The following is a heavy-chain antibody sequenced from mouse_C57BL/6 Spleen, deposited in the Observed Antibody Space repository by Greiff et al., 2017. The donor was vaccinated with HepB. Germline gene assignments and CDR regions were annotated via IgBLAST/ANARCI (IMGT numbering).Heavy chain of an antibody. V-gene: IGHV1-82*01. D-gene: IGHD2-3*01. CDR2: IYPGDGDT. Sequence: QVQLQQSGPELVKPGASVKISCKASGYAFSSSWMNWVKQRPGKGLEWIGRIYPGDGDTNYNGKFKGKATLTADKSSSTAYMQLSSLTSEDSAVYFCARPYDCYYPSYYFDYWGQGTTLTVSS. J-gene: IGHJ2*01. CDR1: GYAFSSSW. CDR3: ARPYDCYYPSYYFDY.